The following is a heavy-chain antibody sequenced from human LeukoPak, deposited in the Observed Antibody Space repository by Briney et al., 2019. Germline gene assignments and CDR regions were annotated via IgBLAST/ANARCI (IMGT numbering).Heavy chain of an antibody. CDR2: IIPIFGTA. Sequence: VASVKVSCKASGGTFSSYAISWVRQAPGQGLEWMGGIIPIFGTANYAQKFQGRVTITTDESTSTAYMELSSLRSEDTAVYYCARALDWSSPIDYWGQGTLVTVSS. V-gene: IGHV1-69*05. CDR3: ARALDWSSPIDY. J-gene: IGHJ4*02. CDR1: GGTFSSYA. D-gene: IGHD3-9*01.